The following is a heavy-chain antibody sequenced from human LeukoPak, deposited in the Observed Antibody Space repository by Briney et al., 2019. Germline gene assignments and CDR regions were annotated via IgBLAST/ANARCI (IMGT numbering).Heavy chain of an antibody. CDR3: ARDLRATIEYYFDY. J-gene: IGHJ4*02. CDR1: GYTFTAYY. CDR2: INPNTGGT. Sequence: VSVKVSCKTSGYTFTAYYMHWVRQAPGQGLEWMGWINPNTGGTNYAQKFQGRVTMTRDTSISTAYMELSRLRSDDTAVYYCARDLRATIEYYFDYWGQGTLVTVSS. V-gene: IGHV1-2*02. D-gene: IGHD4-17*01.